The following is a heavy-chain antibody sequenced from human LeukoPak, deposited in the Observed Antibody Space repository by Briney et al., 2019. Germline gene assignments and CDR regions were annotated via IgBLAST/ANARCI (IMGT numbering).Heavy chain of an antibody. J-gene: IGHJ4*02. Sequence: GGSLRLSCAASGFTFSSYAMSWVRQAPGKGLEWVSAISGSGGSTYYADSVKGRFTISRDNSKNTLYLQMNSLRAEDTDVYYCATFEYSSSSFDYWGQGTLVTVSS. CDR3: ATFEYSSSSFDY. CDR1: GFTFSSYA. V-gene: IGHV3-23*01. D-gene: IGHD6-6*01. CDR2: ISGSGGST.